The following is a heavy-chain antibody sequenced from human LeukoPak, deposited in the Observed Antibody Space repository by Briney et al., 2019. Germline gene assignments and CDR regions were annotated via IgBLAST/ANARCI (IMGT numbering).Heavy chain of an antibody. D-gene: IGHD4-23*01. CDR3: ARGSVVTFDY. Sequence: GGSLRLSCVASGFSLSTFAMSWVRQSPEKGLEWVSAIGASDGYTYHADSVKGRFTMSRDISRNTVYLQMNSLRAEDTAVYYCARGSVVTFDYWGQGTLVTVSS. V-gene: IGHV3-23*01. CDR2: IGASDGYT. J-gene: IGHJ4*02. CDR1: GFSLSTFA.